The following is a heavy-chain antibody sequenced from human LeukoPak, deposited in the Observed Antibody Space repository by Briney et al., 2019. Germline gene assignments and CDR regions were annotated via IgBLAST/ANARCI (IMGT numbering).Heavy chain of an antibody. J-gene: IGHJ4*02. V-gene: IGHV1-2*02. CDR2: INPNSGGT. CDR3: ARPKYYYDSSGYPY. D-gene: IGHD3-22*01. CDR1: GYTFTGYY. Sequence: GASVKVSCKASGYTFTGYYMHWVRQAPGQGLEWMGWINPNSGGTNYAQKFQGRVTMTRDTSISTAYMELGRLRSDDTAVYYCARPKYYYDSSGYPYWGQGTLVTVSS.